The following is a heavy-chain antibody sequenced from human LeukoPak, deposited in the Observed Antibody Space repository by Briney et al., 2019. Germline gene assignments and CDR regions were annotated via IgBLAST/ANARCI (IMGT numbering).Heavy chain of an antibody. Sequence: GASVKVSCKASGYTFTSYGISWVRQAPGQGLEWMGWISAYNGNTNYAQKLQGRVTMTTDTSTSTAYMELRSLRSDDTAVYYCARDYSYSSSSSFDYWGQGTLVAVSS. CDR2: ISAYNGNT. D-gene: IGHD6-6*01. CDR1: GYTFTSYG. J-gene: IGHJ4*02. V-gene: IGHV1-18*01. CDR3: ARDYSYSSSSSFDY.